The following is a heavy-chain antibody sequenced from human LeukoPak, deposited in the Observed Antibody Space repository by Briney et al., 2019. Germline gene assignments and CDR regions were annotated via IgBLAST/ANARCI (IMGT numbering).Heavy chain of an antibody. Sequence: PSETLSLTCTVSGGSISSGDYYWSWIRQPPGKGLEWIGYIYYSGSTYYNPSLKSRVTISVDTSKNQFSLKLSSVTAADTAVYYCARGVVTAEDAFDIWGQGTMVTVSS. CDR1: GGSISSGDYY. CDR2: IYYSGST. D-gene: IGHD2-21*02. J-gene: IGHJ3*02. CDR3: ARGVVTAEDAFDI. V-gene: IGHV4-30-4*01.